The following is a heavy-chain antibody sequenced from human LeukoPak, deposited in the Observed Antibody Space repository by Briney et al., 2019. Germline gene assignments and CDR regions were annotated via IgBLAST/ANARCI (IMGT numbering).Heavy chain of an antibody. CDR3: GRGRYCCSTSCYEKVGFEP. V-gene: IGHV1-8*03. CDR1: GYTFTSYD. J-gene: IGHJ5*02. D-gene: IGHD2-2*01. Sequence: ASVKVSCKASGYTFTSYDINWVRQATGQGLEWMGWMNPNSGNTGYAQKFQGRVTITRNTSISTAYMELSSLRSEDTAVYYCGRGRYCCSTSCYEKVGFEPWGQGTLVNVSS. CDR2: MNPNSGNT.